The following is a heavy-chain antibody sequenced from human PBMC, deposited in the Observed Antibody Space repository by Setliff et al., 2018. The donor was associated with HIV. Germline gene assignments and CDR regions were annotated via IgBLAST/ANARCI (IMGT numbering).Heavy chain of an antibody. V-gene: IGHV4-4*02. CDR3: ARVGDQYYYDSSGYCTAELFDY. Sequence: SETLSLTCTVSGGSVNSSTWWSWVRQPPGKGLEWIGEIYHNGSTNYNPSLKSRVTISVDKSKNQFSLKLSSVTAADTAVYYCARVGDQYYYDSSGYCTAELFDYWGQGTLVTVSS. CDR2: IYHNGST. J-gene: IGHJ4*02. CDR1: GGSVNSSTW. D-gene: IGHD3-22*01.